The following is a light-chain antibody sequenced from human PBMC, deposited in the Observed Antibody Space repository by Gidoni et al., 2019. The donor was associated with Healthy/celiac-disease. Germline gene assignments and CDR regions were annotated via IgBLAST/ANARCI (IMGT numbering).Light chain of an antibody. CDR2: AAS. J-gene: IGKJ5*01. CDR1: QVISSY. CDR3: QQYYSYPIT. V-gene: IGKV1-8*01. Sequence: AIRITQSSSSLSASTGDRVNNSCRAIQVISSYLAWYQQQPGKAPQLLYYAASTLQSGVPSRFSGSGAGTDFTLTISCLQSEDFATYYCQQYYSYPITFXQXTRLXIK.